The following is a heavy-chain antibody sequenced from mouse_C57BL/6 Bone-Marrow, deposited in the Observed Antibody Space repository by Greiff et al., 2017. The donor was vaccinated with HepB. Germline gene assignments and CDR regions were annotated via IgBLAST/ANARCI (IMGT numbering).Heavy chain of an antibody. CDR2: ISSGGDYI. D-gene: IGHD2-5*01. CDR1: GFTFSSYA. V-gene: IGHV5-9-1*02. CDR3: TRPYYYSNYVWYFDV. J-gene: IGHJ1*03. Sequence: EVKLVESGEGLVKPGGSLKLSCAASGFTFSSYAMSWVRQTPEKRLEWVAYISSGGDYIYYADTVKGRFTISRDNARNTLYLQMSSLKSEDTAMYYCTRPYYYSNYVWYFDVWGTGTTVTVSS.